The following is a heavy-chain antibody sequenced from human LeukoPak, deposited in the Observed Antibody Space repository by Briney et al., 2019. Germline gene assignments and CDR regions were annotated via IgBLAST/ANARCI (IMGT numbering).Heavy chain of an antibody. CDR2: IYYSGST. CDR3: ARPGRAAAGTSWFDP. CDR1: GGSISSSSYY. V-gene: IGHV4-39*07. Sequence: SETLSLTCTVSGGSISSSSYYWGWVRQPPGKGLEWIGSIYYSGSTYYNPSLKSRVTISVDTSKNQFSLKLSPVTAADTAVYYCARPGRAAAGTSWFDPWGQGTLVTVSS. D-gene: IGHD6-13*01. J-gene: IGHJ5*02.